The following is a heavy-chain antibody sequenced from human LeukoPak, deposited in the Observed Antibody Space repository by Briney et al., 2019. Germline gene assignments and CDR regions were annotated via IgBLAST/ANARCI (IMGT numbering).Heavy chain of an antibody. Sequence: PSETLSLTCTVSGGSISSDSYFWGWIRQPPGKGLEWIGNIYYSGSTYYNPSLKSRITISVDTSKNQFSLKLSSVTAADTAVYYCARERGGHYYDSSGYNLFDYWGQGTLVTVSS. D-gene: IGHD3-22*01. CDR3: ARERGGHYYDSSGYNLFDY. J-gene: IGHJ4*02. V-gene: IGHV4-39*07. CDR1: GGSISSDSYF. CDR2: IYYSGST.